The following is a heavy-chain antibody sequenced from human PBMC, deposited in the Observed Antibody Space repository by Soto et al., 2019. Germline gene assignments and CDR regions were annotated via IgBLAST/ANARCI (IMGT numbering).Heavy chain of an antibody. CDR3: ARLGGDCSSTKGYGGGDY. CDR2: IYPGDSDT. D-gene: IGHD2-2*01. J-gene: IGHJ4*01. Sequence: EVQLVQSGAEVKKPGESLKISCKGSGYSFTSYWIGWVRQMPGKGLEWMGIIYPGDSDTRYSPSFQGQVTISADKSIITAYLQWSSLKASDTAMYYCARLGGDCSSTKGYGGGDYWGHGTQVTVSS. V-gene: IGHV5-51*03. CDR1: GYSFTSYW.